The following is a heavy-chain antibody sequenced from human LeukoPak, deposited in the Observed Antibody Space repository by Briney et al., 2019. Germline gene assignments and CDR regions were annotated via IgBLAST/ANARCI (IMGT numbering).Heavy chain of an antibody. V-gene: IGHV4-39*07. CDR2: IYDRGST. J-gene: IGHJ5*02. Sequence: PSETLSLTCLVSGGSISRTSYFWGWIRQPPGKGLEWIGSIYDRGSTYYNPSLKTRVTISLETPKSHFSLKLTSVTAADTAMYYCARRFCTSTTCYIAFDPWGQGILVTVSS. CDR3: ARRFCTSTTCYIAFDP. D-gene: IGHD2-2*01. CDR1: GGSISRTSYF.